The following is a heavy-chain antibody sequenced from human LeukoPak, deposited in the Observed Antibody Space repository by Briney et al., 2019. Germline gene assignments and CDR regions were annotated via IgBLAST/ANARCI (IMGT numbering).Heavy chain of an antibody. CDR3: ARELEMATFDY. CDR2: IYTSGST. D-gene: IGHD5-24*01. Sequence: SETLSLTCTVSGGSISSGSYYWSWIRQPAGKGLEWIGRIYTSGSTNYNPSLKSRVTISVGTSKNQFSLKLSSVTAADTAVYYCARELEMATFDYWGQGTLVTVSS. CDR1: GGSISSGSYY. V-gene: IGHV4-61*02. J-gene: IGHJ4*02.